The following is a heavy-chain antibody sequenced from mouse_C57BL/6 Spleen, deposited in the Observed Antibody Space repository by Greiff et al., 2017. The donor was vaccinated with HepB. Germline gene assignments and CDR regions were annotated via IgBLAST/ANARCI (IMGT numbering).Heavy chain of an antibody. D-gene: IGHD1-1*01. J-gene: IGHJ4*01. CDR1: GFSFNTYA. CDR3: VRQRDPYSYAMDY. V-gene: IGHV10-1*01. CDR2: IRSKSNNYAT. Sequence: EVKVVESGGGLVQPKGSLKLSCAASGFSFNTYAMNWVRQAPGKGLEWVARIRSKSNNYATYYADSVKDRFTISRDDSESMLYLQMNNLKTEDTAMYYCVRQRDPYSYAMDYWGQGTSVTVSS.